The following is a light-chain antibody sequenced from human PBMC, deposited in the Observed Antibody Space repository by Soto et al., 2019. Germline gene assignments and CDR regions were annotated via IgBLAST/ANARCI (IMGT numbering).Light chain of an antibody. Sequence: QPVLTQFASVSGSPGQSITISCSGTSSDVGSYNLVSWYQQHPGKAPKLMIYEVSKRPSGVSNRFSGSMSGNTASLTTSGLQAEDEADYYCCSYAGSSTYVFGTGTKVTVL. CDR1: SSDVGSYNL. V-gene: IGLV2-23*02. CDR2: EVS. J-gene: IGLJ1*01. CDR3: CSYAGSSTYV.